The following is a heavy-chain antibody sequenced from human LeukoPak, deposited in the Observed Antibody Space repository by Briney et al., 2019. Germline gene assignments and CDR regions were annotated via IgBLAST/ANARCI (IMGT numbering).Heavy chain of an antibody. CDR1: GFTFSSYG. D-gene: IGHD6-13*01. Sequence: GGSLRLSCAASGFTFSSYGIHWVRQAPGKGLEWVAFIRYDGSYKYYADSVKGRFIISRDNSKNTLYLQMNSLRTEDTAVYYCARGDKQLVFNRNKGGFDPWGQGTLVTVSS. V-gene: IGHV3-30*02. J-gene: IGHJ5*02. CDR3: ARGDKQLVFNRNKGGFDP. CDR2: IRYDGSYK.